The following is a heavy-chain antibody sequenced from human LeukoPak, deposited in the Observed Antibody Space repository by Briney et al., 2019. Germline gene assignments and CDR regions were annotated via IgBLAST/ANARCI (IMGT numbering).Heavy chain of an antibody. J-gene: IGHJ4*02. CDR1: GYTFTGYG. Sequence: GASVKVSCKASGYTFTGYGISWVRQAPGQGLEWMGWINPNSGGTNYAQKFQGRVTLTRDTSISTAYMELSRLRSDDTAVYYCARAIFVGYSGFDYWGQGTLVTVSS. CDR3: ARAIFVGYSGFDY. CDR2: INPNSGGT. V-gene: IGHV1-2*02. D-gene: IGHD1-26*01.